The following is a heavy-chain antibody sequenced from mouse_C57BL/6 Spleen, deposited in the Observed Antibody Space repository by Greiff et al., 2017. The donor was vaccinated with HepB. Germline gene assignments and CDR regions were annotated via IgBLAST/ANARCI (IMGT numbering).Heavy chain of an antibody. J-gene: IGHJ2*01. V-gene: IGHV1-9*01. D-gene: IGHD3-2*02. CDR2: ILPGSGST. CDR3: ARSDSSGYLYYVDY. CDR1: GYTFTGYW. Sequence: QVQLQQSGAELMKPGASVKLSCKATGYTFTGYWIEWVKQRPGHGLEWIGDILPGSGSTNYNEKFKGKATFTAETSSNTAYMHRSSLTTEDSASYDGARSDSSGYLYYVDYWGQGTTLTVSS.